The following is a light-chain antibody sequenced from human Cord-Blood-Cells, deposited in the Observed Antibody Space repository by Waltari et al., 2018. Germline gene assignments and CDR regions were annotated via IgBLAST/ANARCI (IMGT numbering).Light chain of an antibody. Sequence: EIVLTQSPGPLSLSPGERATLSCRASQSVSSSSLDWYQQKPGQAPRLPIYGASGRAAGIPDGFSGRGSVTAFTLTISRLEPEDFAVYNCQKYGSSPPIFGPGTKWISN. CDR3: QKYGSSPPI. CDR1: QSVSSSS. CDR2: GAS. J-gene: IGKJ3*01. V-gene: IGKV3-20*01.